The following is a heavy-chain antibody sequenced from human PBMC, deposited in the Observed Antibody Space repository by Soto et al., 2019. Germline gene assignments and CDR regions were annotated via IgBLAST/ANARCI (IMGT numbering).Heavy chain of an antibody. CDR2: INLNSGDT. J-gene: IGHJ4*02. D-gene: IGHD6-19*01. CDR1: GYTFTSYD. Sequence: ASVKVSCKASGYTFTSYDINWVRQAAGQGLERMGWINLNSGDTDSAQKFQGRLTMTRDTSISTAYMELSSLTSEDTAVYYCARGRGWRDYWGQGTLVTVSS. CDR3: ARGRGWRDY. V-gene: IGHV1-8*01.